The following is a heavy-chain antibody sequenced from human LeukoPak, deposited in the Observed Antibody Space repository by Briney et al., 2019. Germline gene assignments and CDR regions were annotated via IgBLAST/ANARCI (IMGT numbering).Heavy chain of an antibody. CDR1: GIALSDYY. CDR3: ARYGSGSNFDY. CDR2: ISSRGSTI. J-gene: IGHJ4*02. Sequence: GSLRLSCAASGIALSDYYMSGVRQAPGKGLEWVSYISSRGSTIYYADSVKGRFTISRDNAKNSLYLQMNSLRAEDTAMYYCARYGSGSNFDYWGQGTLVTVSS. V-gene: IGHV3-11*01. D-gene: IGHD3-10*01.